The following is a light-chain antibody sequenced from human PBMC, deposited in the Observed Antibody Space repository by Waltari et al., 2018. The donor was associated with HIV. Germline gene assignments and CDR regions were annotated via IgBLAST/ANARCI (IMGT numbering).Light chain of an antibody. CDR2: DTS. Sequence: ETVLTQSPGTLSLSSGERAILSCRASQTINTNYLAWYQLKPGLPPRLLIYDTSTRAAGIPDRFSGSGSGTDFSLTISRLEPEDFAVYSCQQYEASPPMYIFGQGTRLEV. CDR3: QQYEASPPMYI. CDR1: QTINTNY. V-gene: IGKV3-20*01. J-gene: IGKJ2*01.